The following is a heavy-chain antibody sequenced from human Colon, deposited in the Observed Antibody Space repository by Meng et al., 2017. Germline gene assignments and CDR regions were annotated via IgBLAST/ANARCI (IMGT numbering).Heavy chain of an antibody. CDR3: ARDHGRAEAGTLDY. Sequence: GSLRLSCAVSGGSISSSNWWSWVRQPPGKGREWIGVIYHSASTNYNPSLKSRVTISVDNSKNQFSLKLSSVTAAETAVYYCARDHGRAEAGTLDYWGQGTLVTVSS. CDR2: IYHSAST. D-gene: IGHD6-19*01. V-gene: IGHV4-4*02. J-gene: IGHJ4*02. CDR1: GGSISSSNW.